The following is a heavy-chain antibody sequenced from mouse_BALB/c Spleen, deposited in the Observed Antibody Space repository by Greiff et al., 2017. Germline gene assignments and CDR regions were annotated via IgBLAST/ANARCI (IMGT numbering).Heavy chain of an antibody. V-gene: IGHV5-9-3*01. CDR1: GFTFSSYA. D-gene: IGHD2-14*01. CDR2: ISSGGSYT. Sequence: DVKLVESGGGLVKPGGSLKLSCAASGFTFSSYAMSWVRQTPEKRLEWVATISSGGSYTYYPDSVKGRFTISRDNAKNTLYLQMSSLRSEDTAMYYCARQGDRYDENFDVWGAGTTVTVSS. CDR3: ARQGDRYDENFDV. J-gene: IGHJ1*01.